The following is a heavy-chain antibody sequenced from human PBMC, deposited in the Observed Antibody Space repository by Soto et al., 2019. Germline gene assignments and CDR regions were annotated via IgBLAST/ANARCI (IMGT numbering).Heavy chain of an antibody. V-gene: IGHV3-11*01. CDR3: ARDYYDFWSGYPINWFDP. J-gene: IGHJ5*02. D-gene: IGHD3-3*01. Sequence: PGGSLRLSXAASGFTFSDYYMSWIRQAPGKGLEWVSYISSSGSTIYYADSVKGRFTISRDNAKNSLYLQMNSLRAEDTAVYYCARDYYDFWSGYPINWFDPWGQGTLVTVSS. CDR2: ISSSGSTI. CDR1: GFTFSDYY.